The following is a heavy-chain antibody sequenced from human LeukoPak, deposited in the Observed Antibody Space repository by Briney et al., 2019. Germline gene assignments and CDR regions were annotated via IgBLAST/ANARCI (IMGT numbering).Heavy chain of an antibody. CDR3: VKDRVVVVAAAFDY. CDR1: GFTFSSYA. J-gene: IGHJ4*02. D-gene: IGHD2-15*01. V-gene: IGHV3-23*01. CDR2: ISGSGGST. Sequence: GGSLRLSCAASGFTFSSYAMSWVRQAPGKGLEWVSAISGSGGSTYYADSVKGRFTISRDNSKNTLYLQMNSLRAEDTAVYYCVKDRVVVVAAAFDYWGQGTLVTVSS.